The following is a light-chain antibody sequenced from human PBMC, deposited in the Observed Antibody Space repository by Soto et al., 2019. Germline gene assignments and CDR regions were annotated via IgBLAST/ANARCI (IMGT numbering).Light chain of an antibody. CDR3: QQYNTWALT. J-gene: IGKJ4*01. Sequence: ETVMTQSPVTLSASPGERATLSCWASQTFYSNVAWYQQRPGQDPMLLIYSTYTKATGIPASFSGSGSGTAFTYTICSMQSEDFAVYSWQQYNTWALTFGGGTKGEIK. CDR1: QTFYSN. CDR2: STY. V-gene: IGKV3-15*01.